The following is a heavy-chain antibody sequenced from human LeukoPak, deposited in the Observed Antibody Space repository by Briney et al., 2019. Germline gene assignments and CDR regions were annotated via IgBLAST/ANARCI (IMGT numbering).Heavy chain of an antibody. J-gene: IGHJ6*02. V-gene: IGHV3-30-3*01. Sequence: GGSLRLSCAASGFTFSSYAMHWVRQAPGKGLEWVAVIPYDGSNKYYADSVKGRFTISRDNSKNTLYLQMNSLRAEDTAVYYCATSARPEYYDFWSGYPQHYYYGMDVWGQGTTVTVSS. CDR2: IPYDGSNK. CDR1: GFTFSSYA. D-gene: IGHD3-3*01. CDR3: ATSARPEYYDFWSGYPQHYYYGMDV.